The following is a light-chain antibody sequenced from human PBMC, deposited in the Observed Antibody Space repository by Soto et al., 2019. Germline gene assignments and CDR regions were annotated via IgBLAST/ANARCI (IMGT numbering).Light chain of an antibody. J-gene: IGKJ4*01. Sequence: EIVLTQSPGTLSLSPGERATLSCRASQSVRSTDLAWYQHKPGQAPRLLIYGASNRAAGIPDRFSGGGSGAEYTLTISRLEPEDLAVYYCQQYGTSPLTFGGGTKVEIK. CDR3: QQYGTSPLT. CDR1: QSVRSTD. CDR2: GAS. V-gene: IGKV3-20*01.